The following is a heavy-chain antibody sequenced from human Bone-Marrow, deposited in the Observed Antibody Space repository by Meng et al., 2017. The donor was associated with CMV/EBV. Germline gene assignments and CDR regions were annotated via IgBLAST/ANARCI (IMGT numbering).Heavy chain of an antibody. Sequence: GGPRRLSCVVSGFTGSSNYMSGVRQAPGKGLEWVSVLFSGGATAYGDSVKGRFTISRDNSKNTLFLQMNSLRAEDTAVYYCVRWVVDVGGLDYWGQGVLVTVSS. J-gene: IGHJ4*02. CDR2: LFSGGAT. V-gene: IGHV3-53*01. D-gene: IGHD2-15*01. CDR1: GFTGSSNY. CDR3: VRWVVDVGGLDY.